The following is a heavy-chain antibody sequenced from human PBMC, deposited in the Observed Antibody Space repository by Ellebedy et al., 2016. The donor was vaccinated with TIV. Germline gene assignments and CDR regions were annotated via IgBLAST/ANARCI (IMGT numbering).Heavy chain of an antibody. CDR3: ARDTGYSGYDS. V-gene: IGHV1-18*01. D-gene: IGHD5-12*01. Sequence: AASVKVSCKASGYTFNNYGIAWARQAPGQGLEWMGWVSTYNGDTNYARAVQDRISMTTDTATSTANMELRSLRSDDTAVYYCARDTGYSGYDSWGQGTLVTVSS. J-gene: IGHJ5*02. CDR2: VSTYNGDT. CDR1: GYTFNNYG.